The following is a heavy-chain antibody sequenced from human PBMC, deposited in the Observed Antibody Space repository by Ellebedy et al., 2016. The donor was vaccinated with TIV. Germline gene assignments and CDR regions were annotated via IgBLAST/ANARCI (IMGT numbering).Heavy chain of an antibody. D-gene: IGHD3-22*01. CDR1: GFTFRNFG. CDR2: IWYDGSNK. Sequence: GESLKISCAASGFTFRNFGMHWVRQAPGKGLDWVAVIWYDGSNKYYADSVTGRFTISRDNSKNTLYLQMNGLRAEDTAVYYCARDLIPMIVGLTGPHYGMDVWGQGTTVTVSS. CDR3: ARDLIPMIVGLTGPHYGMDV. J-gene: IGHJ6*02. V-gene: IGHV3-33*01.